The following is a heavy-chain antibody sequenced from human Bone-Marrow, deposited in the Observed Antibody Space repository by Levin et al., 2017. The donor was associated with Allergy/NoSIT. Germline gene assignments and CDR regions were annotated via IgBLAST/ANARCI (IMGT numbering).Heavy chain of an antibody. Sequence: LSLTCVASGFTFSSYWMAWVRQAPGKGLEWVGNINEDGSGKNYVDSVKGRFTIFRDNAKNSLYLQMNSLTAEDTAVYYCANKDLGYWGQGTLVTVSS. CDR3: ANKDLGY. CDR2: INEDGSGK. CDR1: GFTFSSYW. J-gene: IGHJ4*02. V-gene: IGHV3-7*01. D-gene: IGHD2-15*01.